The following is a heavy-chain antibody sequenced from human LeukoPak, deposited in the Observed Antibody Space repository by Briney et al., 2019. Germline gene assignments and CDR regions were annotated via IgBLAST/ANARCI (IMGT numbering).Heavy chain of an antibody. J-gene: IGHJ4*02. CDR3: ARETYYYDSSGYYFERLIDY. V-gene: IGHV3-30-3*01. Sequence: QTGGSLRLSCAASGFTFSSYAMHWVRQAPGKGLEWVAVISYDGSNKYYADSVKGRFTISRDNSKNTLYLQMDSLRAEDTAVYYCARETYYYDSSGYYFERLIDYWGQGTLVTVSS. CDR1: GFTFSSYA. D-gene: IGHD3-22*01. CDR2: ISYDGSNK.